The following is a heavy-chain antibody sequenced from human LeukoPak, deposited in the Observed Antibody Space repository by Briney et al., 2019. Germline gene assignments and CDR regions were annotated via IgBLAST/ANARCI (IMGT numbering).Heavy chain of an antibody. D-gene: IGHD1-26*01. J-gene: IGHJ4*02. CDR3: ARELVGAEFDY. Sequence: ASVKVSCKASGYTFTGYYIHWVRQAPGQGLEWMGRINPNSGDTDYAQKFQGRVTMTRDTSISTAYVEFLRLRFDDTAVYYCARELVGAEFDYWGQRTLVTVSS. CDR1: GYTFTGYY. CDR2: INPNSGDT. V-gene: IGHV1-2*06.